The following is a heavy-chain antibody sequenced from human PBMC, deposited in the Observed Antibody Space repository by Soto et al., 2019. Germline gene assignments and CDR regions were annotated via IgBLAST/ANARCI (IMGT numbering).Heavy chain of an antibody. CDR1: GYTFTSYD. CDR3: ARGDYDFWSGSRWFDP. D-gene: IGHD3-3*01. Sequence: ASVKVSCKASGYTFTSYDINWVRQATGQGLEWMGWMNPNSGNTGYAQKFQGRVTMTRNTSISTAYMELSSLRSEDTAVYYCARGDYDFWSGSRWFDPWGQGTLVTVSS. V-gene: IGHV1-8*01. CDR2: MNPNSGNT. J-gene: IGHJ5*02.